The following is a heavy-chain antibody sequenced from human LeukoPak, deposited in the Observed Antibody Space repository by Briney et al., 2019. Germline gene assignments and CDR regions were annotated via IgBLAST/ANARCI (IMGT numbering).Heavy chain of an antibody. V-gene: IGHV4-59*01. J-gene: IGHJ3*02. CDR2: IYYSGST. CDR1: GGSISSYY. Sequence: SETLSLTCTVSGGSISSYYWSWTRQPPGKGLEWIGYIYYSGSTNYNPSLKSRVTISVDTSKNQFSLKLSSVTAADTAVYYCARHLYSSSWYVGPFDIWGQGTMVTVSS. CDR3: ARHLYSSSWYVGPFDI. D-gene: IGHD6-13*01.